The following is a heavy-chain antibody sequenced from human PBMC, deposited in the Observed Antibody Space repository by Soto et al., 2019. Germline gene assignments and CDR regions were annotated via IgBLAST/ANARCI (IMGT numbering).Heavy chain of an antibody. Sequence: QVQLVQSGAEVKKPGSSVTVSCKASGGTFSSYTISWVRQAPGQGLEWMAGISPIFGTPIYAQKFQDRVTNTEDASTMTAYMEMNRLKSEDTALYYCARVVVGSRLSLDYWGQGNLVTISS. J-gene: IGHJ4*02. V-gene: IGHV1-69*01. D-gene: IGHD1-26*01. CDR3: ARVVVGSRLSLDY. CDR2: ISPIFGTP. CDR1: GGTFSSYT.